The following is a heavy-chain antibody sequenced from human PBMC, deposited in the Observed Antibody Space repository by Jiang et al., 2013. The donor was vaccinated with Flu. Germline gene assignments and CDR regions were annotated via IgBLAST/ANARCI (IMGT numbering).Heavy chain of an antibody. CDR2: IIPIFGTA. V-gene: IGHV1-69*01. D-gene: IGHD2-2*01. CDR3: ARRYHLGYCSSTSCYERKKKGPYYYYGMDV. J-gene: IGHJ6*02. CDR1: GGTFSSYA. Sequence: QLVESGAEVKKPGSSVKVSCKASGGTFSSYAISWVRQAPGQGLEWMGGIIPIFGTANYAQKFQGRVTITADESTSTAYMELSSLRSEDTAVYYCARRYHLGYCSSTSCYERKKKGPYYYYGMDVWGQGTTVTVSS.